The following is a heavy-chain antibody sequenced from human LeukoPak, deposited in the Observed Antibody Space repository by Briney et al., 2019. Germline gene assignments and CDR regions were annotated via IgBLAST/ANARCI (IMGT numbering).Heavy chain of an antibody. CDR3: ARAALLITIFGVVIRDYFDY. V-gene: IGHV4-34*01. J-gene: IGHJ4*02. D-gene: IGHD3-3*01. CDR1: GGSFSGYY. CDR2: INHSGST. Sequence: SETLSLTCAVYGGSFSGYYWSWIRQPPGKGLEWIGEINHSGSTNYNPSLQSRVTISVDTSKSQFSLKLSSVTAADTAVYYCARAALLITIFGVVIRDYFDYWGQGTLVAVSS.